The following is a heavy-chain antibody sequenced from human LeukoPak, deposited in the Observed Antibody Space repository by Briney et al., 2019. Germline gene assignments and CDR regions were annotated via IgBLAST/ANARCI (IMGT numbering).Heavy chain of an antibody. CDR2: MNPNSGNT. V-gene: IGHV1-8*01. CDR3: ARGRPCSSTSCLYPYYYYGMDV. Sequence: ASVNVSCTASGYTFTSYDINWVRPATGQGLEWMGWMNPNSGNTGYAQKFQGRVTMTRNTSISTAYMELSSLRSEDTAVYYCARGRPCSSTSCLYPYYYYGMDVWGRGTTVTVSS. CDR1: GYTFTSYD. J-gene: IGHJ6*02. D-gene: IGHD2-2*01.